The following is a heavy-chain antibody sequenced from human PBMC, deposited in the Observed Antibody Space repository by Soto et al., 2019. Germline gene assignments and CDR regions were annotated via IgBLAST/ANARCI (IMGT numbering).Heavy chain of an antibody. CDR1: GGTFSSYT. CDR3: ASPGPEFQH. CDR2: IIPILGIA. J-gene: IGHJ1*01. V-gene: IGHV1-69*02. Sequence: QVPLVQSGAEVKKPGSSVTVSCKASGGTFSSYTISWVRQAPGQGLEWMGRIIPILGIANYAQKFQGRVTITADKSTSTAYMELSSLRSEDTAVYYCASPGPEFQHWGQGTLVTVSS.